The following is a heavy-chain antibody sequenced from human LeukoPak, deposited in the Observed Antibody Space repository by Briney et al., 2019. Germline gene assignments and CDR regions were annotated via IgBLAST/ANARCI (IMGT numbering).Heavy chain of an antibody. CDR1: GGSISSYY. D-gene: IGHD6-19*01. J-gene: IGHJ4*02. CDR3: ARAAGRKSSSGYFDY. V-gene: IGHV4-4*07. CDR2: IYTSGST. Sequence: SETLSLTCTVSGGSISSYYWSWIRQPAGKGLEWIGRIYTSGSTNYNPSLKSRVTISVDTSKNQFPLKLSSVTAADTAVYYCARAAGRKSSSGYFDYWGQGTLVTVSS.